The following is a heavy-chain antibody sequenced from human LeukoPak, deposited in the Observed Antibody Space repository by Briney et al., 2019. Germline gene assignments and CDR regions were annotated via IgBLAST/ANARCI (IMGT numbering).Heavy chain of an antibody. V-gene: IGHV1-46*01. CDR2: INPSGGST. D-gene: IGHD2-2*02. Sequence: ASVKVSCKASGYTFTSYYMHWVRQAPGQGLEWMGIINPSGGSTSYAQKFQGRVTITTDESTSTAYMELSSLRSEDTAVYYCAYCSSTSCYTGGWFDPWGQGTLVTVSS. CDR3: AYCSSTSCYTGGWFDP. J-gene: IGHJ5*02. CDR1: GYTFTSYY.